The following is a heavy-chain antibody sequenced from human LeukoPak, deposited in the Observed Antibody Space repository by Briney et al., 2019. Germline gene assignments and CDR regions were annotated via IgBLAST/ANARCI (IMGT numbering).Heavy chain of an antibody. Sequence: PGGSLRLSCAASRFTFSSYAMNWVRQAPGKGLEWVSAISGSGGSTYYADSVKGRFTISRDNSKNTLYLQMNSLRAEDTAVYYCAREDAGGTYPFDYWGQGTLVTVSS. CDR1: RFTFSSYA. V-gene: IGHV3-23*01. D-gene: IGHD1-26*01. J-gene: IGHJ4*02. CDR3: AREDAGGTYPFDY. CDR2: ISGSGGST.